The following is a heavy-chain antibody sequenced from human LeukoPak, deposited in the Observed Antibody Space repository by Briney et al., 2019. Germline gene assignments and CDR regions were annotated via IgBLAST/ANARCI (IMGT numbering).Heavy chain of an antibody. D-gene: IGHD5-12*01. CDR1: GGSISIYF. CDR3: ARAAVATVDSFDY. Sequence: PSETLSLTCTVSGGSISIYFWSWIRQPPGKGLEWIGYIYYSGSTQYNPSLKSRVTISVDTSRNQFSLELSSVTATDTAVYYCARAAVATVDSFDYWGQGTLVTVSS. V-gene: IGHV4-59*08. J-gene: IGHJ4*02. CDR2: IYYSGST.